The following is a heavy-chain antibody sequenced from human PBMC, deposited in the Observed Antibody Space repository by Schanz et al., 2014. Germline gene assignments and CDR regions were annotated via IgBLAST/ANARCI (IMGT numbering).Heavy chain of an antibody. J-gene: IGHJ4*02. CDR2: ISYDRSNK. Sequence: QVQLVESGGGVVQPGRSLRLSCAAYGFTLSSYAMHWVRQAPGKGLEWVAVISYDRSNKYYADSVKGRFTISRDNSKNTLYLQMNTLRAEDTAVYYCARDRGYCSGGSCLTFDYWGQGTLGTVSS. D-gene: IGHD2-15*01. CDR3: ARDRGYCSGGSCLTFDY. CDR1: GFTLSSYA. V-gene: IGHV3-30-3*01.